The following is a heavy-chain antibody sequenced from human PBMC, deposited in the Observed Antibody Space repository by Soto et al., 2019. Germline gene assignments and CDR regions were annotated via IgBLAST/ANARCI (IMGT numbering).Heavy chain of an antibody. CDR2: ISGYNGDT. CDR1: GYTFSNYG. J-gene: IGHJ6*02. D-gene: IGHD6-19*01. CDR3: SRFIMVGGWFDPNYYPGMDV. V-gene: IGHV1-18*01. Sequence: QVQLVQSGAEVKKPGASVTVSCKTSGYTFSNYGINWVRQAPGQGLEWMGWISGYNGDTNYAQTVQSRITTTTDTSTGTVYMWLSSLKYDDTAIYYCSRFIMVGGWFDPNYYPGMDVWGQGTTVTVSS.